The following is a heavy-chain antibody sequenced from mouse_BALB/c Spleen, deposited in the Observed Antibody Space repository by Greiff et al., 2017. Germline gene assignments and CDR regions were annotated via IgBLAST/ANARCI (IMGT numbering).Heavy chain of an antibody. Sequence: QVQLQQSGAELARPGASVKLSCKASGYTFTDYYINWVKQRTGQGLEWIGEIYPGSGNTYYNEKFKGKATLTADKSSSTAYMQLSSLTSEDSAVYFCARDLGRGFAYWGQGTLVTVSA. CDR2: IYPGSGNT. CDR3: ARDLGRGFAY. D-gene: IGHD4-1*01. V-gene: IGHV1-77*01. J-gene: IGHJ3*01. CDR1: GYTFTDYY.